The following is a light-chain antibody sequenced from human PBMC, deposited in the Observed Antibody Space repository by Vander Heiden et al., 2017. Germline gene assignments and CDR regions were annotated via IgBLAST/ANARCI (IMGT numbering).Light chain of an antibody. V-gene: IGKV1-5*03. CDR1: QSISSW. J-gene: IGKJ1*01. CDR3: QQDNSYSWT. CDR2: KAS. Sequence: DIQMTQSPSTLSASVGDRVTITCRASQSISSWLALYQQKPGKAPKLLIYKASSLESGVPSRFSGRGSGTEFTLTISSLQPDDFATYYCQQDNSYSWTFGQGTKVEIK.